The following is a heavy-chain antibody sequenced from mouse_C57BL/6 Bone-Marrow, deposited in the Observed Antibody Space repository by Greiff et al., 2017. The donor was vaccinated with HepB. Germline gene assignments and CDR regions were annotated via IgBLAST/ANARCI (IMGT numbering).Heavy chain of an antibody. J-gene: IGHJ2*01. CDR2: IDPANGNT. CDR1: GFNIKNTY. V-gene: IGHV14-3*01. CDR3: AFIYYYGSNYFDY. D-gene: IGHD1-1*01. Sequence: VQLKQSVAELVRPGASVKLSCTASGFNIKNTYMHWVKQRPEQGLEWIGRIDPANGNTKYAPKFQGKATITADTSSNTAYLQLSSLTSEDTAIYYCAFIYYYGSNYFDYWGQGTTLTVSS.